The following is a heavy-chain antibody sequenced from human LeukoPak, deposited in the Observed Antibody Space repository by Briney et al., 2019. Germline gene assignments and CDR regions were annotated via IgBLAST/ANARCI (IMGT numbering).Heavy chain of an antibody. D-gene: IGHD2-15*01. J-gene: IGHJ4*02. CDR3: AKDPRYCSGGSCYFGPHFDY. CDR1: GFTFSSYG. V-gene: IGHV3-23*01. Sequence: PGGSLRLSCAASGFTFSSYGMSWVRQAPGKGLEWVSAISGSGGSTYYADSVKGRFTISRDNSKNTLYLQMNSLRAEDTAVYYCAKDPRYCSGGSCYFGPHFDYWGQGTLVTVSS. CDR2: ISGSGGST.